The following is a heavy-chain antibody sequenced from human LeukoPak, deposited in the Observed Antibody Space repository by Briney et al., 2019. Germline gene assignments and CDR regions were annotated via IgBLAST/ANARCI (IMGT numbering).Heavy chain of an antibody. D-gene: IGHD5-12*01. CDR3: AREDRGWLRPNNWFDP. J-gene: IGHJ5*02. Sequence: PSETLSLTCAVYGGSFSGYYWSWIRQPPGKGLEWIGEINHSGSTNYNPSLKSRVTISVDTSRNQFSLKLSSVTAADTAVYYCAREDRGWLRPNNWFDPWGQGTLVTVSS. CDR1: GGSFSGYY. V-gene: IGHV4-34*01. CDR2: INHSGST.